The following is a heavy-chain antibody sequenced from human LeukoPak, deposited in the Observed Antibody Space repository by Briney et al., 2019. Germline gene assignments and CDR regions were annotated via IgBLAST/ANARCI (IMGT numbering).Heavy chain of an antibody. CDR2: IYYSGST. D-gene: IGHD4-11*01. Sequence: TSETLSLTCTVSGGSISSYYWSWIRQPPGKGLEWIGYIYYSGSTNYNPSLKSRVTISVDTSKNQFSLKLRTVTAADTSVYYCASLRLQRDWFDPWGQGTLVTVSS. CDR1: GGSISSYY. V-gene: IGHV4-59*08. CDR3: ASLRLQRDWFDP. J-gene: IGHJ5*02.